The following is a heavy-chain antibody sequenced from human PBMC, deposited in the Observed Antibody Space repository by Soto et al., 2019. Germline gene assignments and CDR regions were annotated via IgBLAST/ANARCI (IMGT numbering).Heavy chain of an antibody. J-gene: IGHJ4*02. Sequence: SETLSLTCTVSGGSISSGDYYWSWIRQPPGKGLEWIGYIYYSGSTYYNPSLKSRVTISVDTSKNQFSLKLSSVTAADTAVYYCARGDIVLVPAAIDYWGQGTLVTVSS. D-gene: IGHD2-2*01. V-gene: IGHV4-30-4*01. CDR1: GGSISSGDYY. CDR2: IYYSGST. CDR3: ARGDIVLVPAAIDY.